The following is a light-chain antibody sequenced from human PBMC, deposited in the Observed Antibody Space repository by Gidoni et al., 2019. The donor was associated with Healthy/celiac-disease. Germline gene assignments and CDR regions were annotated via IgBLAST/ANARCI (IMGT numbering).Light chain of an antibody. J-gene: IGLJ3*02. Sequence: QSVLTQPPSVSGAPAQTVTISCTGSSSNIGAGYDVPWYQQLPGTAPKLLIYGNSNRPSGVPDRFSGSKSGTSASLAITGLQAEDEADYYCQSYDSSLSGSVFGGGTKLTVL. CDR1: SSNIGAGYD. V-gene: IGLV1-40*01. CDR2: GNS. CDR3: QSYDSSLSGSV.